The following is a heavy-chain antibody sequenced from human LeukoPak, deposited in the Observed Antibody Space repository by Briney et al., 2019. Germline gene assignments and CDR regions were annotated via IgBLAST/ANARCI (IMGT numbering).Heavy chain of an antibody. CDR1: GYTFTGYY. Sequence: GASVKVSCKASGYTFTGYYMHWVRQAPGQGLEWMGWINPNSGGTNYAQKFQGRVTMTRDTSISTAYMELSRLRSDDTAVYYCARSDYSYYDILTGYCPWGQGTLVTVSS. J-gene: IGHJ5*02. CDR2: INPNSGGT. CDR3: ARSDYSYYDILTGYCP. D-gene: IGHD3-9*01. V-gene: IGHV1-2*02.